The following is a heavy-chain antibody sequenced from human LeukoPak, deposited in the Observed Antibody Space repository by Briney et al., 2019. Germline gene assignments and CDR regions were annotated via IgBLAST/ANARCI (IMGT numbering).Heavy chain of an antibody. D-gene: IGHD5-12*01. Sequence: GSLRLSCAASGFTFSSYWMSWVRQAPGKGLEWVANIKQDGSEAYYEASVKGRFTISKDKARNSLFLQMNSLRAEDTATYYCVKGRGGYVKYKTFDYWGQGTLVTVSS. CDR3: VKGRGGYVKYKTFDY. V-gene: IGHV3-7*01. CDR2: IKQDGSEA. CDR1: GFTFSSYW. J-gene: IGHJ4*02.